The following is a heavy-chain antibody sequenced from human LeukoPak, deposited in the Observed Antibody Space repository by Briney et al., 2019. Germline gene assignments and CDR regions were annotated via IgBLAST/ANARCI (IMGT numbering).Heavy chain of an antibody. D-gene: IGHD1-1*01. V-gene: IGHV4-59*12. CDR2: IYYSGST. J-gene: IGHJ4*02. CDR3: ARAAGTKLSIDY. CDR1: GGSISSYY. Sequence: SETLSLTCTVSGGSISSYYWSWIRQPPGKGLEWIGYIYYSGSTNYNPSLKSRVTISVDTSKNQFSLKLSSVTAADTAVYYCARAAGTKLSIDYWGQGTLVTVSS.